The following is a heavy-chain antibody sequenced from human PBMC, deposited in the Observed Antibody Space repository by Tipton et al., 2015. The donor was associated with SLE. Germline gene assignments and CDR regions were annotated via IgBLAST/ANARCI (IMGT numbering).Heavy chain of an antibody. CDR1: GGSFSGYY. V-gene: IGHV4-34*01. Sequence: TLSLTCAVYGGSFSGYYWSWIRQPPGKGLEWIGEINHSGSTNYNPSLKSRVTISVDTSNNQFSLKLSSVTAADTPVYYCARDDLTVGAFDIWGQGTMVTVSS. CDR2: INHSGST. CDR3: ARDDLTVGAFDI. D-gene: IGHD4-11*01. J-gene: IGHJ3*02.